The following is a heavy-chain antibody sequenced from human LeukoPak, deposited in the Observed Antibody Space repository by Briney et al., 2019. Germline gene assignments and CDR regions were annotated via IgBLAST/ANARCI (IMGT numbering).Heavy chain of an antibody. CDR1: GGSISSSY. CDR2: IYYDGSI. Sequence: SETLSLTCTVSGGSISSSYWSWIRQPPGKGLEWIGYIYYDGSINYNPSLKSRLTISLDTSKNQFSLKLSSVTAADTAVYYCAKAGTDDYWGQGTLVTVSS. J-gene: IGHJ4*02. D-gene: IGHD6-19*01. V-gene: IGHV4-59*08. CDR3: AKAGTDDY.